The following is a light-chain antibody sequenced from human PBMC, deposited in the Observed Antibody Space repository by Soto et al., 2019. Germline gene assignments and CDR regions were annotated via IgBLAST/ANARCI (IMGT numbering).Light chain of an antibody. CDR1: QSVNSN. CDR3: QQYDSSPRT. V-gene: IGKV3-20*01. Sequence: ETVMTQSPATLSVSPGERATLSCWASQSVNSNLAWYQQKPGQAPRLLISGASSRAADIPDRFSGSGAGTDFTLTINRLEPEDFAVYYCQQYDSSPRTFGQGTKVEIK. CDR2: GAS. J-gene: IGKJ1*01.